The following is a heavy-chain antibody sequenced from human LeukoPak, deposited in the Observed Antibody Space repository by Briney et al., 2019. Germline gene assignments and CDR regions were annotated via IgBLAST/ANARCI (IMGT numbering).Heavy chain of an antibody. D-gene: IGHD3-3*01. Sequence: GASVKVSCKASGYTFRNYGISWARQAPGQGLEWMGWISAYNGDTNYAQKLQGRVTMTTDTSTSTAYMEVRSLRSDDTAVYYCARSYYDFWSGYDWFDPWGQGTLVTVSS. CDR1: GYTFRNYG. CDR3: ARSYYDFWSGYDWFDP. J-gene: IGHJ5*02. V-gene: IGHV1-18*01. CDR2: ISAYNGDT.